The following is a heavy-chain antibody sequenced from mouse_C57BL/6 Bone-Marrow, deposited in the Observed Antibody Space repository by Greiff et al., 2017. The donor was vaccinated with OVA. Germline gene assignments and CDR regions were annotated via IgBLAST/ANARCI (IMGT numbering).Heavy chain of an antibody. Sequence: QVQLQQSGPELVKPGASVKISCKASGYAFSSSWMNWVKQRPGKGLEWIGRIYPGDGDTNYNGKFKGKATLTADKSSSTAYMQLSSLTSEDSAVYFCARSVWYFDVWGTGTTVTVSS. J-gene: IGHJ1*03. CDR1: GYAFSSSW. CDR3: ARSVWYFDV. CDR2: IYPGDGDT. V-gene: IGHV1-82*01.